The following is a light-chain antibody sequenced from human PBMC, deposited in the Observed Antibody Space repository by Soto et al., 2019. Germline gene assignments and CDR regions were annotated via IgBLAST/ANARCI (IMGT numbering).Light chain of an antibody. J-gene: IGKJ2*01. CDR3: QQYNSYSPYT. V-gene: IGKV1-5*03. CDR2: TAS. CDR1: QSISSW. Sequence: DIPMTQSPSTLSASVGDRVTITCRASQSISSWLAWYQQKPGKAPKRLIYTASSVESGVPSRFSGSGSGTEFTLTISSLQPDDFATYYCQQYNSYSPYTFGQGTKLEIK.